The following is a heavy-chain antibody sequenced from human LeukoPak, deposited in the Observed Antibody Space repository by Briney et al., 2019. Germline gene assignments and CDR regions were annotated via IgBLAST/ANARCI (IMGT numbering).Heavy chain of an antibody. CDR1: GYTFTNYA. V-gene: IGHV7-4-1*02. Sequence: ASVKVSCKASGYTFTNYAMNWVRQAPGQGLEWMGWINTNTGNPTFAQGFTGRFVFSLDTSVSTAYLQINNLKAEDTAVYYCARERGDSNTWTFGDWGQGTLVTVSS. CDR2: INTNTGNP. CDR3: ARERGDSNTWTFGD. J-gene: IGHJ4*02. D-gene: IGHD6-13*01.